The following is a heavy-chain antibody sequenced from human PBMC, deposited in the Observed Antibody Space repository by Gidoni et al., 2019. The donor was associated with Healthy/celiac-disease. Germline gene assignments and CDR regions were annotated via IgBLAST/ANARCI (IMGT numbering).Heavy chain of an antibody. CDR2: ISSSGSTI. CDR3: ARDGDLTGTTYAKGYYFDY. Sequence: QVQLVESGGGLVKPGGSLRLSCAASGFPFSDYYISWIRQAPGKGLEWVSYISSSGSTIYYADSVKGRFTISRDNAKNSLYLQMNSLRAEDTAVYYCARDGDLTGTTYAKGYYFDYWGQGTLVTVSS. CDR1: GFPFSDYY. V-gene: IGHV3-11*01. D-gene: IGHD1-7*01. J-gene: IGHJ4*02.